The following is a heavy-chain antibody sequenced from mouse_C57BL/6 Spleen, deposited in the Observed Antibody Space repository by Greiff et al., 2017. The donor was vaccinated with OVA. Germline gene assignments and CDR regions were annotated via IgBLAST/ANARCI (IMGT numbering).Heavy chain of an antibody. J-gene: IGHJ4*01. CDR3: ARRELGYAMDY. CDR2: ITPNNGGT. V-gene: IGHV1-18*01. D-gene: IGHD4-1*01. Sequence: EVQLQQPGPELVKPGASVKIPCKASGYTFTDYNMDWVKQSHGKSLEWIGDITPNNGGTIYNQKFKGKATLTVDKSSSTAYMELRSLTSEDTAVYYCARRELGYAMDYWGQGTSVTVSS. CDR1: GYTFTDYN.